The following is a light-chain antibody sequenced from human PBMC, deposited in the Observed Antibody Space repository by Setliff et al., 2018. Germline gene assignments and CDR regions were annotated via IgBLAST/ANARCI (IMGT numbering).Light chain of an antibody. CDR2: DVS. J-gene: IGLJ2*01. V-gene: IGLV2-14*03. Sequence: QSALTQPASVSGSPGQSISISCTGTSSDVGGYNFVSWYQQHPGKAPKLLISDVSHRPSGISYRFSGSKSGNTASLTISGLQAEDEADYYCGSYTSSSTLVVFGGGTQLTVL. CDR1: SSDVGGYNF. CDR3: GSYTSSSTLVV.